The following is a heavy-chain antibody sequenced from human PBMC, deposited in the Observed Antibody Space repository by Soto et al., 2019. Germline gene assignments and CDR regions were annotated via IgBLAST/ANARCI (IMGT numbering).Heavy chain of an antibody. CDR3: ERGADSSSWYRTYGMDC. CDR2: ISSSGSTI. J-gene: IGHJ6*02. V-gene: IGHV3-48*03. D-gene: IGHD6-13*01. CDR1: GFTFSSYE. Sequence: GGSLILSCASSGFTFSSYEMNWVRQAPGKGLEWVSYISSSGSTIYYADSVKGRFTISRDNAKNSLYLQMNSLRAEDTAVYYCERGADSSSWYRTYGMDCWGQGTTVTVAS.